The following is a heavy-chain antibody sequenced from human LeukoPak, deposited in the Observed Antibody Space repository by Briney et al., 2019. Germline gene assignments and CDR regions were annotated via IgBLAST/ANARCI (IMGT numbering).Heavy chain of an antibody. J-gene: IGHJ4*02. D-gene: IGHD3-10*01. CDR1: GFTFSSHE. CDR3: ARGNTYYYGSGSSYYFDY. CDR2: ISSSGSTI. Sequence: GGSLRLSCAASGFTFSSHEMNWVRQAPGRGLEWVSYISSSGSTIYYADSVKGRFTISRDNAKNSLYLQMNSLRGEDTAVYYCARGNTYYYGSGSSYYFDYWGQGTLVTVSS. V-gene: IGHV3-48*03.